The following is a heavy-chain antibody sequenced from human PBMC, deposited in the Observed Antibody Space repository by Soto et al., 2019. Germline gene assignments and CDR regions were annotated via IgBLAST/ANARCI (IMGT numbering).Heavy chain of an antibody. CDR1: GTSISSYY. CDR3: ARYNSYAIDY. V-gene: IGHV4-59*01. D-gene: IGHD2-8*01. Sequence: PSETLSLTCTVSGTSISSYYWSWFRQPPGKGLEWIANIHYSGTTNYNPSLASRVTISVDTSKNQFSLKMTSVTAADRAIYFCARYNSYAIDYWGQGTLVTVSS. CDR2: IHYSGTT. J-gene: IGHJ4*02.